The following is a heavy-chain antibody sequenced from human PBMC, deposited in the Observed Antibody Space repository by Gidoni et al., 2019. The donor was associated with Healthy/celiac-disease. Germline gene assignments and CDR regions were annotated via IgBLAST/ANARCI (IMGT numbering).Heavy chain of an antibody. CDR2: ISYGGSNK. V-gene: IGHV3-30*18. D-gene: IGHD3-10*01. CDR1: GFTFSSYG. CDR3: AKERGSYGSWIDY. J-gene: IGHJ4*02. Sequence: QVQLVESGGGVVQPGRSLRPSCAASGFTFSSYGMHWVRQAPGKGLGWVAVISYGGSNKYYADSVKGRFTISRDNSKNTLYLQMNSLRAEDTAVYYCAKERGSYGSWIDYWGQGTLVTVSS.